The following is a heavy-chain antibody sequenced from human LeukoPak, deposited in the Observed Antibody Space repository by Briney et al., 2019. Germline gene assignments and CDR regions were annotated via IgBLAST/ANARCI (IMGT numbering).Heavy chain of an antibody. CDR2: INPSGGST. Sequence: ASVEVSCKASGYTFTSYYMHWVRQAPGQGLEWMGIINPSGGSTSYAQKFQGRVTMTRDTSTSTVYMELSSLRSEDTAVYYCARAPNCSGGSCLRGYFDYWGQGTLVTVSS. CDR1: GYTFTSYY. V-gene: IGHV1-46*01. J-gene: IGHJ4*02. CDR3: ARAPNCSGGSCLRGYFDY. D-gene: IGHD2-15*01.